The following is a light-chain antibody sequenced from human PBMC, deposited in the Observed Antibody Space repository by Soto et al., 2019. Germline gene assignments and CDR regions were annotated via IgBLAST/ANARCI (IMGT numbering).Light chain of an antibody. CDR1: QSVSSNY. CDR2: DAS. V-gene: IGKV3-20*01. J-gene: IGKJ1*01. CDR3: QHYGSSPRWT. Sequence: EIVLTQSPGTLSLSPGERATLSCRASQSVSSNYLAWYQQKPGQAPRLLMYDASSRATGIPDRFSGSGSGTDFTLTISSLEPEDFAVYYCQHYGSSPRWTFGQGTKVDIK.